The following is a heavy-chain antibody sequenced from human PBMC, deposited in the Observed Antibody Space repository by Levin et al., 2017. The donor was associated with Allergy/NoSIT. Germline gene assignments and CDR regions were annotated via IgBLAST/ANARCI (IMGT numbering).Heavy chain of an antibody. CDR3: VSGIGGSRYLDF. CDR1: GFTFNTYW. V-gene: IGHV3-74*01. CDR2: TNEDESVT. J-gene: IGHJ4*02. D-gene: IGHD3-16*01. Sequence: GESLKISCAASGFTFNTYWMHWVRLVPGKGPVWLSRTNEDESVTTYADFVKGRFTISRDNAKNTVYLQMKRLRVEDTGLYYCVSGIGGSRYLDFWGQGTLVTVSS.